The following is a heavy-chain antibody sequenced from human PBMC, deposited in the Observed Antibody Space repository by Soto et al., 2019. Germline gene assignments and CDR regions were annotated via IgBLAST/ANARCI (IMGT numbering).Heavy chain of an antibody. CDR2: IIPIFGTA. D-gene: IGHD3-10*01. CDR1: GGTFSSYA. Sequence: SVKVSCKASGGTFSSYAISWVREAPGQGLEWMGGIIPIFGTANYAQKFQGRVTITADESTSTAYMELSSLRSEDTAVYYCARAYGSGCYLAFDIWGQGTMVTV. CDR3: ARAYGSGCYLAFDI. J-gene: IGHJ3*02. V-gene: IGHV1-69*13.